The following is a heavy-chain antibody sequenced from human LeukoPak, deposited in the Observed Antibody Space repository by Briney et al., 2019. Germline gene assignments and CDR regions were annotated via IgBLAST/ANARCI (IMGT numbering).Heavy chain of an antibody. CDR2: IYYSGST. J-gene: IGHJ4*02. D-gene: IGHD4-23*01. V-gene: IGHV4-59*08. Sequence: PSETLSLTCTVSGGSISSYYWSWIRQPPGKGLEWIGYIYYSGSTNYNPSLKSRVTISVDTSKNQFSLKLSSVTAADTAVYYCARAFDRGLYGGNAFDYWGQGTLVTVSS. CDR3: ARAFDRGLYGGNAFDY. CDR1: GGSISSYY.